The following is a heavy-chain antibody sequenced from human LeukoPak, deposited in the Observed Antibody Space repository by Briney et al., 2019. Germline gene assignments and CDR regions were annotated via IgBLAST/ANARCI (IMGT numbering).Heavy chain of an antibody. V-gene: IGHV1-69*02. D-gene: IGHD3-3*01. CDR3: ARGPLPGYDFWSGYRGDAFDI. CDR2: IIPILGIA. Sequence: ASVKVSCKASGGTFSSYTISWVRQAPGQGLEWIGRIIPILGIANYAQKFQGRVTITADKSTSTAYMELSSLRSEDTAVYYCARGPLPGYDFWSGYRGDAFDIWGQGTMVTVSS. J-gene: IGHJ3*02. CDR1: GGTFSSYT.